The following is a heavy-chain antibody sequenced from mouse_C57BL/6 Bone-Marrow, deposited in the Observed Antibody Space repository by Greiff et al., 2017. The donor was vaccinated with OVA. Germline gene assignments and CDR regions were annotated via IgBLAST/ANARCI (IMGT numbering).Heavy chain of an antibody. CDR2: ISSGGSYT. CDR3: ARPDY. V-gene: IGHV5-6*01. J-gene: IGHJ4*01. Sequence: EVKLVESGGDLVKPGGSLKLSCAASGFTFSSYGMSWVRQTPDKRLEWVATISSGGSYTYYPDSVKGRFTISRDNAKNTLYLQMSSLKSEDTAMYYCARPDYWGQGPSVTVSS. CDR1: GFTFSSYG.